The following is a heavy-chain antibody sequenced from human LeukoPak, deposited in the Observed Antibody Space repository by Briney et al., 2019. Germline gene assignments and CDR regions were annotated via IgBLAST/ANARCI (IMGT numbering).Heavy chain of an antibody. CDR1: EFTFRKHA. CDR2: ISHDGSNK. CDR3: ARVVDHDYSDYYLDY. J-gene: IGHJ4*02. Sequence: GRSLRLSCAASEFTFRKHAMHWVRQAPGKGLEWVAVISHDGSNKYYADSVKGRFTISRDNSKDTVYLQMNSLRAEDTAVYYCARVVDHDYSDYYLDYWGQGTLVTVSS. V-gene: IGHV3-30*04. D-gene: IGHD4-11*01.